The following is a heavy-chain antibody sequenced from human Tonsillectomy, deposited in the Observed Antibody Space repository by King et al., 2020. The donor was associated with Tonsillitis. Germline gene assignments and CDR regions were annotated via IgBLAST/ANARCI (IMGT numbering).Heavy chain of an antibody. D-gene: IGHD3-10*01. Sequence: VQLVESGGGVVQPGRSLRLSCAASGFIFSSYGMHWVRQAPGKGLEWVAVTWYDGRNKYYADSVRGRFTISRDNSKNTVFLQMNSLRVEDTAVYYCARGTVTTVYYYFDKWGQGTLVTVSS. V-gene: IGHV3-33*08. CDR3: ARGTVTTVYYYFDK. CDR1: GFIFSSYG. J-gene: IGHJ4*02. CDR2: TWYDGRNK.